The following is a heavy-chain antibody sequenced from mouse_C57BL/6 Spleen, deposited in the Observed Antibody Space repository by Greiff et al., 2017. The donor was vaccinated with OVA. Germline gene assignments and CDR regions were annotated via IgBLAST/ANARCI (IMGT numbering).Heavy chain of an antibody. CDR2: IWSGGST. V-gene: IGHV2-2*01. D-gene: IGHD1-1*01. CDR1: GFSLTSYG. Sequence: VKLMESGPGLVQPSQSLSITCTVSGFSLTSYGVHWVRQSPGKGLEWLGVIWSGGSTDYNAAFISRLSISKDNSKSQVFFKMNSLQADDTAIYYCARLPPYWGQGTLVTVSA. J-gene: IGHJ3*01. CDR3: ARLPPY.